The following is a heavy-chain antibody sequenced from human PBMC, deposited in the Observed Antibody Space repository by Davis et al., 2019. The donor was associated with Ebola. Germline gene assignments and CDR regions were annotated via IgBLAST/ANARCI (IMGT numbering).Heavy chain of an antibody. CDR3: ASYCTGGVCYRDYGMDV. J-gene: IGHJ6*02. D-gene: IGHD2-8*02. V-gene: IGHV1-69*13. CDR1: GGTFSSYA. Sequence: SVQVSCKASGGTFSSYAISWVRQAPGQGLEWMGGIIPIFGTANYAQKFQGRVTITADESTSTAYMELSSLRSEDTAVYYCASYCTGGVCYRDYGMDVWGQGTTVTVSS. CDR2: IIPIFGTA.